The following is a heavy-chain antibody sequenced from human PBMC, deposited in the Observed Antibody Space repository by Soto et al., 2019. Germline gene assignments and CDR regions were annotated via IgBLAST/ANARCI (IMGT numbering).Heavy chain of an antibody. V-gene: IGHV3-48*02. CDR2: ISSSSSTI. Sequence: EVQLVESGGGLVQPGGSLRLSCAASGFNFSSYSMNWVRQAPGKGLEWVSYISSSSSTIYYADSVKGRFTISRDNAKNSLYLQMNSLRDEDTAVYYCASVNSYYYDSSGYRWFDYRGQGTLVTVSS. D-gene: IGHD3-22*01. CDR1: GFNFSSYS. J-gene: IGHJ4*02. CDR3: ASVNSYYYDSSGYRWFDY.